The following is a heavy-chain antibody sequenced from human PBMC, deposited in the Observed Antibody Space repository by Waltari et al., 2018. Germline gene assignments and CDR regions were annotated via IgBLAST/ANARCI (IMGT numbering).Heavy chain of an antibody. D-gene: IGHD5-12*01. CDR1: GGSITSARHY. J-gene: IGHJ3*01. Sequence: QLQLQESGPGLVKPSETVSLTCSVSGGSITSARHYWGCILQPPGQGLEWIGTISYSGTTDNSPYLHSRLTISRDTSKNQLSLKLDSVTASETAVYYCATYIGASVGTASFDVWGQGTMVTVSS. CDR3: ATYIGASVGTASFDV. V-gene: IGHV4-39*01. CDR2: ISYSGTT.